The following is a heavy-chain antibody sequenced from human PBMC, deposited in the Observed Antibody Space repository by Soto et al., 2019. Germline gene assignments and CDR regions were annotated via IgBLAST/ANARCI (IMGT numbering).Heavy chain of an antibody. V-gene: IGHV3-48*02. CDR2: ISSSSSTI. J-gene: IGHJ6*02. D-gene: IGHD2-21*02. CDR1: GFTFSSYS. Sequence: GGSLRLSCAASGFTFSSYSMNWVRQAPGKGLEWVSYISSSSSTIYYADSVKGRFTISRDNAKNSLYLQMNSLRDEDTAVYYCARDEHIVVVTAPGDYYYYGMDVWGQGTTVTVSS. CDR3: ARDEHIVVVTAPGDYYYYGMDV.